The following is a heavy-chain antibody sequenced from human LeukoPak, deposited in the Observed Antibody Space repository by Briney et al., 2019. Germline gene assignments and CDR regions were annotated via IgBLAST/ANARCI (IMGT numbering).Heavy chain of an antibody. Sequence: SETLSLTCAVYGGSFSGYYWSWIRQPPGKGLEWIGEINHSGSTNYNSSLKSRVTISVDTSKNQFSLKLSSVTAADTAVYYCARGNYNWFDPWGQGTLVTVSS. CDR3: ARGNYNWFDP. J-gene: IGHJ5*02. D-gene: IGHD1-20*01. CDR2: INHSGST. V-gene: IGHV4-34*01. CDR1: GGSFSGYY.